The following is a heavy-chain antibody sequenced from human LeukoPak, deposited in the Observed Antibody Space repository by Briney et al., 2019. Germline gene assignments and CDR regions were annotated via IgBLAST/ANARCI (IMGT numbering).Heavy chain of an antibody. CDR3: ARGCSWFGELWDIDHFDY. CDR2: IKQDGSEK. V-gene: IGHV3-7*01. J-gene: IGHJ4*02. CDR1: GFTFSSYW. Sequence: PGGSLRLSCAASGFTFSSYWMSWVRQAPGKGLEWVANIKQDGSEKYYVDSVKGRFTISRDNAKNSLYLQMNSLRAEDTAVYYCARGCSWFGELWDIDHFDYWGRGTLVTVSS. D-gene: IGHD3-10*01.